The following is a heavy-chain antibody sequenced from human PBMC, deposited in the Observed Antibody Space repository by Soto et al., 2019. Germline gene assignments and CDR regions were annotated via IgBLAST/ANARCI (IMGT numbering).Heavy chain of an antibody. CDR2: INPDNGGT. D-gene: IGHD1-26*01. V-gene: IGHV1-2*04. CDR3: ARGIGSVGATHYFDY. J-gene: IGHJ4*02. Sequence: ASVKVSCKASGYTFTGYYMHWVRQAPGQGLEWMGWINPDNGGTMFAQKFQDSVTMTRDTSISTAYMELNRLKSDDTAVYYCARGIGSVGATHYFDYWGQGTLVTVSS. CDR1: GYTFTGYY.